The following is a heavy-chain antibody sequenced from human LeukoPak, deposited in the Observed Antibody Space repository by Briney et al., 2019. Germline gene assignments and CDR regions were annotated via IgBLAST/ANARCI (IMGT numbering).Heavy chain of an antibody. CDR2: INPNSGAT. J-gene: IGHJ4*02. CDR3: ARFSSGYCSGDSCYGDF. D-gene: IGHD2-15*01. Sequence: AASVKVSCKASSYTFTGYYMHWVRQAPGQGLEWMGWINPNSGATKYAQKFQGRVTMTTDTSISTAYMELSRLRSDDTAVYYCARFSSGYCSGDSCYGDFWGQGTLVTVSS. CDR1: SYTFTGYY. V-gene: IGHV1-2*02.